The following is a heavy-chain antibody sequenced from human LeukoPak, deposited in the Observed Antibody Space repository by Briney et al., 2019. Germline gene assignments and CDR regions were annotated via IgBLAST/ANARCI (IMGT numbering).Heavy chain of an antibody. J-gene: IGHJ4*02. D-gene: IGHD2-21*01. V-gene: IGHV3-30*03. CDR2: IQNDASTR. CDR3: ARELSQIVWGGLDY. Sequence: GGSLRLSCAASGFTFSSYAMSWVRQAPGKGLEWVAVIQNDASTRNYVDSVKGRFTISRDNSENTVFLQMDSLRVEDTAVYYCARELSQIVWGGLDYGGQGTLVSVSS. CDR1: GFTFSSYA.